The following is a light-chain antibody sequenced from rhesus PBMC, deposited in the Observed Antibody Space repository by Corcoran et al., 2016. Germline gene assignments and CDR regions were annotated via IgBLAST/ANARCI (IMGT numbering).Light chain of an antibody. CDR3: MQTLQPPYS. J-gene: IGKJ2*01. V-gene: IGKV2-78*01. CDR1: QSLLDSSGYTH. CDR2: LCS. Sequence: DIMLTQIPLSLPVTPGEPASISCRSSQSLLDSSGYTHLHWYLQMPGRSPPLLIFLCSKRASGVPDRFRGSGSAKDCTLKISRGEAEDVGVYYCMQTLQPPYSFGQGTKVEIK.